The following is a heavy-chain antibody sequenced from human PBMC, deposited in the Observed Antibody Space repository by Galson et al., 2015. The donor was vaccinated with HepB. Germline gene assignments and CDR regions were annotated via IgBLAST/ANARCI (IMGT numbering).Heavy chain of an antibody. D-gene: IGHD3-22*01. CDR1: GFTFRNYA. V-gene: IGHV3-64*01. CDR3: VRERESSGYFGYFDL. CDR2: LTGNGGTT. J-gene: IGHJ2*01. Sequence: LRLSCPASGFTFRNYAMHWVRQAPGKGPECVSALTGNGGTTHYAHTVKGRFTISGDISRNTMYLQTDSLRPEDMAVYYCVRERESSGYFGYFDLWGRGTPVIVSS.